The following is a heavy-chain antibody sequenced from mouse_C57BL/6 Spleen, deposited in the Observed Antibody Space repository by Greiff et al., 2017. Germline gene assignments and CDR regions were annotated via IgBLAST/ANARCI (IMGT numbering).Heavy chain of an antibody. J-gene: IGHJ1*03. CDR3: ARSGYYGSSSDWYFDV. CDR1: GYSITSDY. V-gene: IGHV3-8*01. Sequence: EVKLQESGPGLAKPSQTLSLTCSVTGYSITSDYWNWIRKFPGNKLEYMGYISYSGSTYYNPSLKSRISITRDTSKNQYYLQLNSVTTEDTATYYCARSGYYGSSSDWYFDVWGTGTTVTVSS. CDR2: ISYSGST. D-gene: IGHD1-1*01.